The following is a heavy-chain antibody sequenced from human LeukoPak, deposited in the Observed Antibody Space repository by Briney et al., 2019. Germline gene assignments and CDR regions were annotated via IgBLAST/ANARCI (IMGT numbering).Heavy chain of an antibody. V-gene: IGHV7-4-1*02. CDR3: ARDRDTASSSWYGGIEGFDP. D-gene: IGHD6-13*01. J-gene: IGHJ5*02. CDR2: INTNTGNP. Sequence: GASVKVSCKASGYTFTRYGMNWVRQAPGQGLEWMGWINTNTGNPTYAQGFTGRFVFSLDTSVSTAYLQISSLKAEDTAVYYCARDRDTASSSWYGGIEGFDPWGQGTLVTVSS. CDR1: GYTFTRYG.